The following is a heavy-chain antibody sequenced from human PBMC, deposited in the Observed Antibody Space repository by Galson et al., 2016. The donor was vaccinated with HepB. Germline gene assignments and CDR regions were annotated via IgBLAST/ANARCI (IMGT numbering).Heavy chain of an antibody. J-gene: IGHJ4*02. Sequence: SLRLSCAGPGGSVSTSYISWVRQAPGKGLEWVSVMYNSGGTTYAESVRGRFTVSRDNSKNTLYLQMNGLRAEDTAVYYCAREFGGHCKDASCRYFDTWGQGTLVTVSS. D-gene: IGHD3-16*01. CDR2: MYNSGGT. V-gene: IGHV3-53*01. CDR3: AREFGGHCKDASCRYFDT. CDR1: GGSVSTSY.